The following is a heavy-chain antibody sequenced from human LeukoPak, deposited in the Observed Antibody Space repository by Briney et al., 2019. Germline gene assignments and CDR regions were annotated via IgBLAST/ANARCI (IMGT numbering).Heavy chain of an antibody. D-gene: IGHD5-18*01. CDR1: GFTFSDYY. Sequence: GESLKISCAASGFTFSDYYMSWIRQAPGKGLEWVSYISSGGDPKYYADSVKGRFTISRDNAKNSLYLQMDSLRAEDTAVYYCAGDKRLLYSYGPSFDYWGQGTLVTVSS. CDR3: AGDKRLLYSYGPSFDY. V-gene: IGHV3-11*01. J-gene: IGHJ4*02. CDR2: ISSGGDPK.